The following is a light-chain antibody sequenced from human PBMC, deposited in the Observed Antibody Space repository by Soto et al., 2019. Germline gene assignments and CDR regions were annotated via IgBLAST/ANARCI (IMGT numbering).Light chain of an antibody. Sequence: EVVLTQSPGTLSLSPGERATLSCRTSQSVTSSFLSWFQQKPGQPPRLLLYGASRRATGTPDRFSGSGSGTDFTLIISRLAPEDSAVYHCQLYGSYMFTFGQGTKLEI. CDR3: QLYGSYMFT. CDR1: QSVTSSF. J-gene: IGKJ2*01. V-gene: IGKV3-20*01. CDR2: GAS.